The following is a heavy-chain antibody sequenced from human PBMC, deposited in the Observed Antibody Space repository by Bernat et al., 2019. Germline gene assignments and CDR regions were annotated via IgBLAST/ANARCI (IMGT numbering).Heavy chain of an antibody. Sequence: QVQLVESGGGVVQPGRSLRLSCAASGFTFSSYGMHWVRQAPGKGLEWVAVIWYDGSNKYYAAAVKGRFTISRDNSKNTLYLQMNSLRAEDTAVYYCASGPFWSGYHEYYFDYWGQGTLVTVSS. CDR3: ASGPFWSGYHEYYFDY. V-gene: IGHV3-33*01. CDR1: GFTFSSYG. D-gene: IGHD3-3*01. CDR2: IWYDGSNK. J-gene: IGHJ4*02.